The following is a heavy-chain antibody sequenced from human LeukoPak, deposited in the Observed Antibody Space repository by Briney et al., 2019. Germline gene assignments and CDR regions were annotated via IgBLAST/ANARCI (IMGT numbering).Heavy chain of an antibody. V-gene: IGHV1-2*02. CDR2: INPNSGGT. D-gene: IGHD5-24*01. Sequence: ASVKVSCKASGYTFTGYYMHWVRQAPGQWLEWMGWINPNSGGTNYAQKFQGRVTMTRDTSISTAYMELSRLRSDDTAVYYCARDGDGYNLYYFDYWGQGTLVTVSS. CDR3: ARDGDGYNLYYFDY. CDR1: GYTFTGYY. J-gene: IGHJ4*02.